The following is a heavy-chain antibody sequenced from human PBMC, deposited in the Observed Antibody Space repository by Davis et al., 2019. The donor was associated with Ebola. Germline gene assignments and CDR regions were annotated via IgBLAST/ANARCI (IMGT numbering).Heavy chain of an antibody. D-gene: IGHD2-2*01. J-gene: IGHJ1*01. V-gene: IGHV4-61*08. Sequence: PSETLSLTCTVSGGSISSGGYYWSWIRQHPGKGLEWIGYIYYSGSTYYNPSLKSRVTISVDTSKNQFSLKLSSVTAADTTVYYCARGAGARYCSSTSCLGSEYFQHWGQGTLVTVSS. CDR2: IYYSGST. CDR3: ARGAGARYCSSTSCLGSEYFQH. CDR1: GGSISSGGYY.